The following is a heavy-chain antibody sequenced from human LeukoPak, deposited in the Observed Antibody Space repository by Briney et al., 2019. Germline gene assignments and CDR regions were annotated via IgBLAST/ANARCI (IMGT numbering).Heavy chain of an antibody. J-gene: IGHJ6*02. CDR3: ARALSIAARLGYYGMDV. CDR1: GGSISSGGYS. D-gene: IGHD6-6*01. V-gene: IGHV4-30-2*01. Sequence: SETLSLTCAVSGGSISSGGYSWSWIRQPPGKGLEWIGYIYHSGSTYYNPSLKSRVTISVDRSKNQFSLKLSSVTAADTAVYYCARALSIAARLGYYGMDVWGQGTTVTVSS. CDR2: IYHSGST.